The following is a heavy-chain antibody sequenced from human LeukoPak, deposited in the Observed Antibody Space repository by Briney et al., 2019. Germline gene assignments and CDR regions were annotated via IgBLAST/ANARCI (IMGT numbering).Heavy chain of an antibody. CDR3: ARAGIVGAYYFDY. D-gene: IGHD1-26*01. Sequence: ETLSLTCAVYGGSFSGYYWSWIRQPPGKGLEWVSVIYSGGSTYYADSVKGRFTISRHNSKNTLYLQMNSLRAEDTAVYYCARAGIVGAYYFDYWGQGTLVTVSS. CDR2: IYSGGST. CDR1: GGSFSGYY. V-gene: IGHV3-53*04. J-gene: IGHJ4*02.